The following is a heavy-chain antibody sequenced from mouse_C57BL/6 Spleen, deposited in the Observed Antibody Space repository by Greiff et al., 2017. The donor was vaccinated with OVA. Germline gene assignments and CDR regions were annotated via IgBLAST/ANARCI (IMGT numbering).Heavy chain of an antibody. V-gene: IGHV1-5*01. D-gene: IGHD1-1*01. CDR3: TRWVYYYGSSYEGYAMDY. CDR1: GYTFTSYW. Sequence: EVQLQQSGTVLARPGASVKMSCKTSGYTFTSYWMHWVKQRPGQGLEWIGAIYPGNSDTSYNQKFKGKAKLTAVTSASTAYMELSSLTNEDSAVYYCTRWVYYYGSSYEGYAMDYWGQGTSVTVSS. J-gene: IGHJ4*01. CDR2: IYPGNSDT.